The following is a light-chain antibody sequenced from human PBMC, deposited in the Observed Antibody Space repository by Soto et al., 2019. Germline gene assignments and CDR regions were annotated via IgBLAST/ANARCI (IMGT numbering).Light chain of an antibody. CDR3: QVWDSSSDLEV. J-gene: IGLJ1*01. CDR2: DDS. V-gene: IGLV3-21*02. CDR1: NIGSKS. Sequence: SYELTQPPSVSVAPGQTARITCGGNNIGSKSVHWYQQKPGQAHVLVVYDDSDRPSGIPERFSGSNSGNTATLTISRVEAGDEADYYCQVWDSSSDLEVFGTGTKLTVL.